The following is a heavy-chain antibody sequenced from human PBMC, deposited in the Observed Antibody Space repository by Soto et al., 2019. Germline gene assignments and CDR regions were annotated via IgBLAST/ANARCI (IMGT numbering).Heavy chain of an antibody. CDR2: ISARGGSS. Sequence: DVQLLESGGGLVQPGGSLRPSCAASGFSFSSYAMVWVRQAPGKGLEWVAVISARGGSSYFADFVKGRFTLSRDNSKNVLSLEMNSLRAEDTAIYFCAKGSIEYSASVDNWGQGTLVVVSS. D-gene: IGHD5-12*01. V-gene: IGHV3-23*01. CDR3: AKGSIEYSASVDN. CDR1: GFSFSSYA. J-gene: IGHJ4*02.